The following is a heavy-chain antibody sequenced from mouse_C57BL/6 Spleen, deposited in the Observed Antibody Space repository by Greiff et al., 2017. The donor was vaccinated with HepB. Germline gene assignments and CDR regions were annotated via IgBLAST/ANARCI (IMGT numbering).Heavy chain of an antibody. Sequence: VKLQQPGAELVRPGSSVKLSCKASGYTFTSYWMDWVKQRPGQGLEWIGNIYPSDSETHYNQKFKDKATLTVDKSSSTAYMQLSSLTSEDSAVYYCARADGYFHFDYWGQGTTLTVSS. CDR1: GYTFTSYW. V-gene: IGHV1-61*01. D-gene: IGHD2-3*01. CDR2: IYPSDSET. J-gene: IGHJ2*01. CDR3: ARADGYFHFDY.